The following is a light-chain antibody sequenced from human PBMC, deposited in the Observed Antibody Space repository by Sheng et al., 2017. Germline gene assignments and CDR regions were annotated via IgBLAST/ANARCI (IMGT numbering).Light chain of an antibody. Sequence: TVMTQSPATLSVFPGERVTLSCRASQPVSGSLAWYQQKPGQGPRLLIYGASIRATGVSARFSGGGSGAEFTLTISGLRSDDSGLYYCQQYNNFHSWTFGQGTKVEIK. CDR2: GAS. J-gene: IGKJ1*01. CDR3: QQYNNFHSWT. V-gene: IGKV3-15*01. CDR1: QPVSGS.